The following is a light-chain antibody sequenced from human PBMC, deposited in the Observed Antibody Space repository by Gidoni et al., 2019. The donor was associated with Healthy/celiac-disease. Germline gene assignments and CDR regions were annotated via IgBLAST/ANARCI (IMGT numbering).Light chain of an antibody. V-gene: IGLV3-1*01. Sequence: SYELTQPPSVSLSPGHTASITCSGDKLGDKYACWYQQKPGQSPVLVIYQDSKRPSGIPERFSGSNSGNTATLTISGTQAMDEADYYCQAWDSSLVVFGGGTKLTVL. CDR1: KLGDKY. CDR3: QAWDSSLVV. J-gene: IGLJ2*01. CDR2: QDS.